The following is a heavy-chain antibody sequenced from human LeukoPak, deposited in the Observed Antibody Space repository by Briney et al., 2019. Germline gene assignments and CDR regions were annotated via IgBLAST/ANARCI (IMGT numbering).Heavy chain of an antibody. V-gene: IGHV1-18*01. D-gene: IGHD3-22*01. J-gene: IGHJ6*02. Sequence: GASVKVSCKASGYTFTSYGISWVRQAPGQGLEWMGWISAYNGNTNYAQKLQGRVTMTTDTSTSTAYMELRSLRSDDTAVYYCARLQHYYDSSGYYYGGNYGMDVWGQGTTVTVSS. CDR3: ARLQHYYDSSGYYYGGNYGMDV. CDR2: ISAYNGNT. CDR1: GYTFTSYG.